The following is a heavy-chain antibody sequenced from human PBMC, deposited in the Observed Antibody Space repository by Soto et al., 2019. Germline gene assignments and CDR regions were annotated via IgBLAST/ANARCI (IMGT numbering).Heavy chain of an antibody. V-gene: IGHV3-21*01. CDR3: VRGEVATDY. J-gene: IGHJ4*02. CDR2: ISFSGSYI. D-gene: IGHD2-15*01. CDR1: GFTFSSYT. Sequence: EVQLVESGGGLVQPGGSLRLSCAASGFTFSSYTMNWVRQAPGKGLEWVSSISFSGSYIYYADSLKGRFTISRDNAKNSLYLQMNSLRGEDTAVYYCVRGEVATDYWGQGTLVTVSS.